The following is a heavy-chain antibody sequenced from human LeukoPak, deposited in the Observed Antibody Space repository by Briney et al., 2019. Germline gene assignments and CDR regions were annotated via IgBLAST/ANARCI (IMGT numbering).Heavy chain of an antibody. Sequence: GGSLRLSCAASGFXFSSYAMSWVRQAPGKGLEWVSAISGSGGSTYYADSVKGRFTISRGNSKNTLYLQMNSPRAEDTAVYYCATPPVDTAMVYFDYWGQGTLVTVSS. CDR2: ISGSGGST. V-gene: IGHV3-23*01. D-gene: IGHD5-18*01. J-gene: IGHJ4*02. CDR1: GFXFSSYA. CDR3: ATPPVDTAMVYFDY.